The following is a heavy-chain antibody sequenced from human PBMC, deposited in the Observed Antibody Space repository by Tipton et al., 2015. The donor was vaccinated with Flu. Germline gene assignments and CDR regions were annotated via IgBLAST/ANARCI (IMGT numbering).Heavy chain of an antibody. CDR1: GGSISSGSYY. J-gene: IGHJ3*02. CDR3: ARAHSLYDFWSGYSHAFDI. CDR2: IYYSGST. D-gene: IGHD3-3*01. Sequence: TLSLTCTVSGGSISSGSYYWSWIRQPPGKGLEWIGYIYYSGSTNYNPSLKSRVTISVDTSKNQFSLKLSSVTAADTAVYYCARAHSLYDFWSGYSHAFDIWGQGTMVTVSS. V-gene: IGHV4-61*01.